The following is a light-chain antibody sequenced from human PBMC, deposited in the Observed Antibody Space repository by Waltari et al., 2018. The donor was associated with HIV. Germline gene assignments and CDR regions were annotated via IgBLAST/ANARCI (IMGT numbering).Light chain of an antibody. Sequence: QSALTQPASVSGSPGKSITISCIGSSSDIGAYNFVSWYQQRPGKAPKLMIYEVSDRPSGSSNRFSGSKSGITASLTISDLQADDEADYYCASYTRSGILLFGGGTRLTVL. CDR2: EVS. J-gene: IGLJ2*01. V-gene: IGLV2-14*01. CDR3: ASYTRSGILL. CDR1: SSDIGAYNF.